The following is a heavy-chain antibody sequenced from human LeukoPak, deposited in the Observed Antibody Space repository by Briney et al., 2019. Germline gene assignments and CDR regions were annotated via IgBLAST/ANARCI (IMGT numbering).Heavy chain of an antibody. V-gene: IGHV4-34*01. Sequence: SETLSLTCAVYGGSFGGYSWTWFGHPPGKGRDWLGEINHSGSTNYNPSLKSRVTISVDTSKNQFSLKLSSVTAADTAVYYCARDDRAVAGTPFDYWGQGTLVTVSS. CDR3: ARDDRAVAGTPFDY. J-gene: IGHJ4*02. CDR2: INHSGST. CDR1: GGSFGGYS. D-gene: IGHD6-19*01.